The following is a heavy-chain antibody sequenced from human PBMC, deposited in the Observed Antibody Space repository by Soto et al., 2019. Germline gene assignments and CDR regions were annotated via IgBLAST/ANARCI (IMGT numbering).Heavy chain of an antibody. CDR1: GFTFSSYW. J-gene: IGHJ6*02. D-gene: IGHD6-6*01. CDR2: IKQDRSEK. Sequence: GGSLRLSCAASGFTFSSYWMTWVRQAPGKGLEWVANIKQDRSEKYYVDSVKGRFTMSRDNAKKSLYLQMNSLRAEDTALYYCARVFSNSFRSFYYYYGMDVWGQGTTVTVSS. CDR3: ARVFSNSFRSFYYYYGMDV. V-gene: IGHV3-7*01.